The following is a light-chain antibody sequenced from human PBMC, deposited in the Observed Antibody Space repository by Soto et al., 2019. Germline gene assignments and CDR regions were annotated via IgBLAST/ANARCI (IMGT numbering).Light chain of an antibody. CDR3: QQFYSTPPT. CDR2: AAS. CDR1: QNIYNY. Sequence: DIQMTQSPSSLSASVGDRVTITCRASQNIYNYLNWYQQKPGKAPKLLIYAASSLQTGVPSRFSGSGSGTDFTLTISSLQPEDFATYYCQQFYSTPPTFGQGTQVEIK. V-gene: IGKV1-39*01. J-gene: IGKJ1*01.